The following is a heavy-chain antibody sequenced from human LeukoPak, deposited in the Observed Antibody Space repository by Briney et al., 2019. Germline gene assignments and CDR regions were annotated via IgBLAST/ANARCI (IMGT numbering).Heavy chain of an antibody. CDR2: INTNTGNP. CDR1: GYTFTSYA. D-gene: IGHD3-3*01. CDR3: ARSPNYDFWSGYNYYYYYGMDV. Sequence: ASVKVSCKASGYTFTSYAMNWVRQAPGQGLEWMGWINTNTGNPTYAQGFTGRFVFSLDTSVSTAYLQISSLKAEDTAVYYCARSPNYDFWSGYNYYYYYGMDVWGQGPRSPSP. J-gene: IGHJ6*02. V-gene: IGHV7-4-1*02.